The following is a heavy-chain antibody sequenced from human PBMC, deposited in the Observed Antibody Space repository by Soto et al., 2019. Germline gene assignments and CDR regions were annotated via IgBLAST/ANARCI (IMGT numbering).Heavy chain of an antibody. D-gene: IGHD1-26*01. CDR3: ARGGSLYWYFDL. CDR2: INAGNGNT. Sequence: GASVKVSCKASGYTFTNYARHWVCQAPGQRLEWMGWINAGNGNTKYSQKFQGRVTITRDTSASTAYMELSSLRSEDTAVYYCARGGSLYWYFDLWGRGTLVTVSS. J-gene: IGHJ2*01. V-gene: IGHV1-3*01. CDR1: GYTFTNYA.